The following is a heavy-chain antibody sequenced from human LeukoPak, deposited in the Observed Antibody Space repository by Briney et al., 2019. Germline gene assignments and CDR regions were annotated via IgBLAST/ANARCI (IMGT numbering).Heavy chain of an antibody. Sequence: PSETLSLTCTVSGGSISSYYWSWIRQPPGKGLEWIGYTYYSGSTNYNPSLKSRVTISVDTSKNQFSLKLSSVTAADTAVYYCATLYSVHDAFDIWGQGTMVTVSS. CDR3: ATLYSVHDAFDI. CDR1: GGSISSYY. J-gene: IGHJ3*02. D-gene: IGHD5/OR15-5a*01. CDR2: TYYSGST. V-gene: IGHV4-59*01.